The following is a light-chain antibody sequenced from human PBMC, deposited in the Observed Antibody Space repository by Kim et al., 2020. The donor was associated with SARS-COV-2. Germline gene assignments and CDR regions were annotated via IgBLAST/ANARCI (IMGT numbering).Light chain of an antibody. V-gene: IGKV1-39*01. J-gene: IGKJ1*01. CDR1: QSIATY. CDR2: AAS. CDR3: QKSYTTPRT. Sequence: DIQMTQSPSSLSASVGDRVTITCRASQSIATYLNWYQHKPGKAPNLLIYAASSLQSGVPSRFSGSGSGTDFTLTISSLQPEDFATYYCQKSYTTPRTFGQGTKVDIK.